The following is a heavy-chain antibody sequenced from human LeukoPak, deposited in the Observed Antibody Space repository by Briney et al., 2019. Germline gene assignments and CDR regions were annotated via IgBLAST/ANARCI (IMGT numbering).Heavy chain of an antibody. J-gene: IGHJ5*02. CDR2: INHSGST. CDR3: ARHAGRYFDWLPRGFDP. CDR1: GGSISSSSYY. V-gene: IGHV4-39*01. Sequence: SETLSLTYTVSGGSISSSSYYWGWIRQPPGKGLEWIGEINHSGSTNYNPSLKSRVTISVDTSKNQFSLKLSSVTAADTAVYYCARHAGRYFDWLPRGFDPWGQGTLVTVSS. D-gene: IGHD3-9*01.